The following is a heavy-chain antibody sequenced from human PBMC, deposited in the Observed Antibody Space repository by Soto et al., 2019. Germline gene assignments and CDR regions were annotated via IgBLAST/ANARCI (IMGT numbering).Heavy chain of an antibody. D-gene: IGHD4-17*01. J-gene: IGHJ4*02. CDR2: IYYSGST. CDR1: GGSISSYY. CDR3: ARRYGYYFDY. Sequence: QVQLQESGPGLVKPSETLSLTCTVSGGSISSYYWSWIRQPPGKGLEWIGYIYYSGSTNYNPSLKIRATITVDPAKNQLSLKLSSVTAADTAVYYCARRYGYYFDYWGQGTLVTVSS. V-gene: IGHV4-59*08.